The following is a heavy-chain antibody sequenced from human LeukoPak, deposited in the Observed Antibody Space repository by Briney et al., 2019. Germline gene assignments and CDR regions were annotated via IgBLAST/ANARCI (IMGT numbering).Heavy chain of an antibody. CDR2: IYPGDSDT. J-gene: IGHJ4*02. CDR1: GCSFTSYW. Sequence: GESLKISCKGSGCSFTSYWIGWVRQTPGKGLEWMGIIYPGDSDTRYSPSFQGQVTISADKSISTAYLQWSSLKASDTAMYYCAGYYYDSSGYTPHYYFDYWGQGTLVTVSS. CDR3: AGYYYDSSGYTPHYYFDY. D-gene: IGHD3-22*01. V-gene: IGHV5-51*01.